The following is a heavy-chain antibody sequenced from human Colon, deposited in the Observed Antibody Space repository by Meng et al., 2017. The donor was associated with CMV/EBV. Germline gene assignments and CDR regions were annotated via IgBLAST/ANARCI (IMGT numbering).Heavy chain of an antibody. D-gene: IGHD2-8*01. CDR3: ARGRSCISGTCYDDHNFLAP. CDR2: VFYTGNT. J-gene: IGHJ5*02. Sequence: LSCTISGGSISPFSISTFYWSWIRQPPGKGLEWIGHVFYTGNTNYNPSLKSRVTISLDTSKSQSSLKLNSLTSADTAVYFCARGRSCISGTCYDDHNFLAPWGQGTLVTVSS. CDR1: GGSISPFSISTFY. V-gene: IGHV4-61*01.